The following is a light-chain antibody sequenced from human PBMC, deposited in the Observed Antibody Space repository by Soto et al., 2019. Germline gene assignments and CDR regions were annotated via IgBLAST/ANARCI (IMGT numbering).Light chain of an antibody. V-gene: IGKV1-27*01. CDR2: AAS. J-gene: IGKJ1*01. CDR3: QQHNNWPPWT. CDR1: QGISNY. Sequence: DIRMTQSPSSLSAAVGDRVTIACRASQGISNYLAWYQQKPGKVPKLLIYAASTLQSGVPSRFSGSGSGTDFTLTISSLQSEDFAVYYCQQHNNWPPWTCGQGTKVDIK.